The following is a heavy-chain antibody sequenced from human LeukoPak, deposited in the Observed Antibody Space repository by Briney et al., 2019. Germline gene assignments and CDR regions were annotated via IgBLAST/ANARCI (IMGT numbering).Heavy chain of an antibody. Sequence: GGSLRLSCAASGFTFDDYGMSWVRQAPGKGLEWVSSITSSSSYIYYADSVKGRFTISRDNAKNSLYLQMNSLRAEDTAVYYCARHVVAVGFDYWGQGTLVTVSS. CDR3: ARHVVAVGFDY. V-gene: IGHV3-21*01. CDR2: ITSSSSYI. J-gene: IGHJ4*02. CDR1: GFTFDDYG. D-gene: IGHD3-22*01.